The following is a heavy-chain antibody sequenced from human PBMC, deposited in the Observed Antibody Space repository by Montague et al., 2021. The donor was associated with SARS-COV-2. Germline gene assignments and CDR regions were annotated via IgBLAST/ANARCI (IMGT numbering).Heavy chain of an antibody. V-gene: IGHV4-39*07. D-gene: IGHD6-19*01. CDR3: ARGNRIAVAGIDFDY. CDR2: IYYSGST. CDR1: GGSISTSPYF. J-gene: IGHJ4*02. Sequence: SETLSLTCTVSGGSISTSPYFWGWIRQPPGKGLEWIGSIYYSGSTYHNPSLKSRVAISIDTSENQFSLKLSSVTAADTAVYYCARGNRIAVAGIDFDYWGQGTLVTVSS.